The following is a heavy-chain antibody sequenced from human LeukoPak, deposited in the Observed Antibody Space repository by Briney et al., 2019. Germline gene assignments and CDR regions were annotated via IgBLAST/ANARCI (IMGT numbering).Heavy chain of an antibody. D-gene: IGHD7-27*01. CDR3: ARGKLGFDAFDI. CDR2: IYYSGST. Sequence: PSETLSLTRTVSGGSISSSSYYWGWIRQPPGKGLEWIGSIYYSGSTYYNPSLKSRVTISVDTSKNQFSLKLSSVTAADTAVYYCARGKLGFDAFDIWGQGTMVTVSS. J-gene: IGHJ3*02. CDR1: GGSISSSSYY. V-gene: IGHV4-39*01.